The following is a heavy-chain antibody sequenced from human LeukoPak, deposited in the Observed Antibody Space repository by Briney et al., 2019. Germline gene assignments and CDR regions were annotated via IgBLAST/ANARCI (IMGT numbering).Heavy chain of an antibody. Sequence: SETLSLTCTVSGGSISSSSYYWGWIRQPPGTGLEWIGSIYYSGSTYYNPSLKSRVTISVDTSKNQFSLKLSSVTAADTAVYYCARAPETTVIPLGYYYYYMDVWGKGTTVTVSS. CDR1: GGSISSSSYY. V-gene: IGHV4-39*07. D-gene: IGHD4-11*01. CDR2: IYYSGST. J-gene: IGHJ6*03. CDR3: ARAPETTVIPLGYYYYYMDV.